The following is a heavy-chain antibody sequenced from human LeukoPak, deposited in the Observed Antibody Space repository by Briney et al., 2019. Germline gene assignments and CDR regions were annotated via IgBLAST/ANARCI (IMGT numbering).Heavy chain of an antibody. Sequence: GGSLRLSCAVSGFTFSSYSMNWVRQAPGKGLEWVSYISGGSTTIHYADSVKGRFTISRDNAKNSLYLQMNSLRAEDTAVYYCATHPPFDYGGNNANDYWGQGTLVTVSS. V-gene: IGHV3-48*04. CDR1: GFTFSSYS. CDR3: ATHPPFDYGGNNANDY. J-gene: IGHJ4*02. CDR2: ISGGSTTI. D-gene: IGHD4-23*01.